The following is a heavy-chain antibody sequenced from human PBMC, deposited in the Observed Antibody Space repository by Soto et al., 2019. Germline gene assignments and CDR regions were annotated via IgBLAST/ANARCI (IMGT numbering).Heavy chain of an antibody. CDR2: MYYSGGT. CDR3: ATNFWREYYFDY. Sequence: SETLSLTCTLSGGSISSSSYYWGWIRQSPGKGLEWIASMYYSGGTYYNPSLESRVTISADTSKNQFSLKLSSVTAADTARYYCATNFWREYYFDYWGQGTLVTVS. D-gene: IGHD3-3*01. CDR1: GGSISSSSYY. J-gene: IGHJ4*02. V-gene: IGHV4-39*01.